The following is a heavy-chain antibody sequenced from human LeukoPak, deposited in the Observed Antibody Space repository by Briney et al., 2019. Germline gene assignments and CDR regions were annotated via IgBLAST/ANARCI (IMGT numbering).Heavy chain of an antibody. CDR1: GGTFSSYA. CDR2: IIPIFGTA. CDR3: ARGDGRYSYGLTGYYYYMDV. Sequence: SVKVSCKASGGTFSSYAISWVRQAPGQGLEWMGRIIPIFGTANYAQKFQGRVTITTDESTSTAYMELSSLRSEDTAVYYCARGDGRYSYGLTGYYYYMDVWGKGTTVTVSS. V-gene: IGHV1-69*05. D-gene: IGHD5-18*01. J-gene: IGHJ6*03.